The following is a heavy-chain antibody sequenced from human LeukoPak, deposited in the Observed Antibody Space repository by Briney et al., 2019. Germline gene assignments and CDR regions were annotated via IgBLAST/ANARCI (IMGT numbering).Heavy chain of an antibody. Sequence: SETLSLTCTVSGGSISSSSYYWGWIRQPPGKGLEWIGSIYYSGSTYYNPSLKSRVTISVDTSKNQFSLKLSSVTAADTAVYYCARDTVDYGDYEEGTGFDYWGQGTLVTVSS. CDR3: ARDTVDYGDYEEGTGFDY. J-gene: IGHJ4*02. CDR2: IYYSGST. V-gene: IGHV4-39*07. CDR1: GGSISSSSYY. D-gene: IGHD4-17*01.